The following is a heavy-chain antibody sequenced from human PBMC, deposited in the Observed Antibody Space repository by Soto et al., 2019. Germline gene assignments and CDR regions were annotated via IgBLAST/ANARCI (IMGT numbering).Heavy chain of an antibody. CDR3: ARDKSGSYYGNWFDP. CDR1: GFTFSSYA. D-gene: IGHD1-26*01. V-gene: IGHV3-30*09. J-gene: IGHJ5*02. Sequence: GGSLRLSCAASGFTFSSYAMHWVRQAPGKGLEWVAVISYDGSNKYYADSVKGRFAISRDNSKNTLYLQMNSLRAEDTAVYYCARDKSGSYYGNWFDPWGQGTLVTVSS. CDR2: ISYDGSNK.